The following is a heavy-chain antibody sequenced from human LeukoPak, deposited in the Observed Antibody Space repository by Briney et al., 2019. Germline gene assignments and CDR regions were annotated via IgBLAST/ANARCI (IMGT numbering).Heavy chain of an antibody. V-gene: IGHV1-2*02. CDR3: ARGGAGSSTDAFDI. J-gene: IGHJ3*02. CDR2: INPNSGGT. D-gene: IGHD1-26*01. CDR1: GYTFTGYH. Sequence: GASVKVSCKASGYTFTGYHMHWVRQAPGQGLEWMGWINPNSGGTNYAQKFQGRVTMTRDTSISTAYMELSRLRSDDTAVYYCARGGAGSSTDAFDIWGQGTMVTVSS.